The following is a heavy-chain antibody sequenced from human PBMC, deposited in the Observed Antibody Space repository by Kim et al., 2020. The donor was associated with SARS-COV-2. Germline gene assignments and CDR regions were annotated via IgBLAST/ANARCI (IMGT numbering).Heavy chain of an antibody. V-gene: IGHV4-30-2*04. D-gene: IGHD3-3*01. CDR3: ARSTSITIFGVVGYMDV. Sequence: LKSRVTISVDTSKNQFSLKLGSVTAADTAVYYCARSTSITIFGVVGYMDVWGKGTTVTVSS. J-gene: IGHJ6*03.